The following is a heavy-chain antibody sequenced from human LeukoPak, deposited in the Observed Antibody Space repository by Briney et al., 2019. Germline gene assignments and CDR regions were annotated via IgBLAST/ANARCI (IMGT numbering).Heavy chain of an antibody. CDR1: GFTFSNYW. CDR3: ARDVSDENGSASRIHLDS. Sequence: GGSLRLSCAASGFTFSNYWMTWVRQAPGKGLEWVANIRQDGREKNYVDSVKGRFTISRGNAKNSLILQMNRLRAEDTAVYYCARDVSDENGSASRIHLDSWGQGTLVSVSS. J-gene: IGHJ4*02. V-gene: IGHV3-7*03. CDR2: IRQDGREK. D-gene: IGHD6-6*01.